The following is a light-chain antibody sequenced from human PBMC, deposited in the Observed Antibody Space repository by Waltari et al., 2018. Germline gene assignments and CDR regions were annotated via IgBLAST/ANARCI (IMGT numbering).Light chain of an antibody. CDR2: GAS. V-gene: IGKV3-15*01. J-gene: IGKJ1*01. Sequence: EIVMTQSPVTLSVSPGETATPPCRASQSVSSNLAWYQQKPGQAPRLLIYGASTRATGIPARFSGSGSGTEFTLTISSMQPEDFAVYYCQQYDDWPPPWTFGQGTKVEVK. CDR1: QSVSSN. CDR3: QQYDDWPPPWT.